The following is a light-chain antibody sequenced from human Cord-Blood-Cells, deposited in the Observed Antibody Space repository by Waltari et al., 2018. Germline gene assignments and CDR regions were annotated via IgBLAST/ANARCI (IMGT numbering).Light chain of an antibody. CDR3: QQRSNWPLT. V-gene: IGKV3-11*01. J-gene: IGKJ4*01. Sequence: EIVLTQSQATLSLSPGERATLSCRASQSVSSYLAWYQQKPGQAPRLLIYDPSNRATCIPARFIGSGSGTAFTRTISSLEPEDLAVYYCQQRSNWPLTFCGGTKVESK. CDR2: DPS. CDR1: QSVSSY.